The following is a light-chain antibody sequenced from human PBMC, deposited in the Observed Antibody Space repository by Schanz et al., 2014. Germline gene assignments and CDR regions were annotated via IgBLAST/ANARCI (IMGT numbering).Light chain of an antibody. CDR3: QHYNNWPPYT. Sequence: EIVMTQSPATLSVSPGERPTLSCRASQSVSSNLAWYQQKPGQAPRLLIYGASTRATGIPARFSGSGSGTDFTLTISSLEPEDFAVYYCQHYNNWPPYTFGQGTKVEIK. CDR2: GAS. V-gene: IGKV3-15*01. J-gene: IGKJ2*01. CDR1: QSVSSN.